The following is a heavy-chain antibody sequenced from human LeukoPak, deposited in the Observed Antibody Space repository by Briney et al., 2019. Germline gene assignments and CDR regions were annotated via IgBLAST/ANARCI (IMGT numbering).Heavy chain of an antibody. CDR2: IYSGGST. V-gene: IGHV3-53*01. J-gene: IGHJ1*01. Sequence: PGGSLRLSCAASGFTVSSNYMSWVRQAPGKGLEWVSVIYSGGSTYYADSVKGRFTISRDNSKNTLYLQMNSLRAEDTAVYYCARGGSGWYPEYFQHWGQGTLVTVSS. D-gene: IGHD6-19*01. CDR1: GFTVSSNY. CDR3: ARGGSGWYPEYFQH.